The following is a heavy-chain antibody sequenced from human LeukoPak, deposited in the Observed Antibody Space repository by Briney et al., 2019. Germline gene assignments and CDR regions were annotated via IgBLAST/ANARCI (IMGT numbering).Heavy chain of an antibody. CDR2: IYHSGST. Sequence: PSETLSLTCTVSGGSISSYYWSWIRQPPGKGLEWIGSIYHSGSTYYNPSLKSRVTISVDTSKNQFSLKLSSVTAADTAVYYCARTGRYYDSSGYFSLVDYWGQGTLVTVSS. J-gene: IGHJ4*02. CDR3: ARTGRYYDSSGYFSLVDY. D-gene: IGHD3-22*01. V-gene: IGHV4-59*08. CDR1: GGSISSYY.